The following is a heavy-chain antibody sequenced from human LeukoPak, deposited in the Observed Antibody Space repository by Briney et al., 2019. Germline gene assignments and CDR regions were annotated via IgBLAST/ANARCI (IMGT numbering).Heavy chain of an antibody. CDR1: GFTFSSYG. Sequence: GRSLRLSCAASGFTFSSYGMHWVRQAPGKGLEGVAFIRYDGSNKYYADSVKGRFTISRDNSKNTLYLQMNSLRAEDTAVYYCAKDWGEPHCSGGSCYYFDYWGQGTLVTVSS. J-gene: IGHJ4*02. CDR3: AKDWGEPHCSGGSCYYFDY. CDR2: IRYDGSNK. D-gene: IGHD2-15*01. V-gene: IGHV3-30*02.